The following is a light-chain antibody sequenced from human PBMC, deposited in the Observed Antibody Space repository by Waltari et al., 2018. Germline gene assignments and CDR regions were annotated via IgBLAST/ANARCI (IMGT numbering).Light chain of an antibody. J-gene: IGKJ2*01. CDR3: QQYDHWPRT. Sequence: EAVMTQSPATLSVSPGERAPLSCRASQSVSSNLAWYQQKPGQAPRLLIYGASTRATGIPARVSGSGSGTEFTLAISSLQSEDVAVYYCQQYDHWPRTFGQGTKLEIK. CDR1: QSVSSN. V-gene: IGKV3D-15*01. CDR2: GAS.